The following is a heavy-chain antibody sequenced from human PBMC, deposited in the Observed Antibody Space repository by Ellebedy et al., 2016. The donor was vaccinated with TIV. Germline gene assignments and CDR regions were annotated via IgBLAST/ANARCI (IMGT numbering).Heavy chain of an antibody. CDR3: ARGSYWGGSGTEDH. V-gene: IGHV3-21*06. CDR2: ISSGNNYI. Sequence: GESLKISCAASGFTFSSYSMNWVRQAPGKGLEWVSAISSGNNYIYYADPVKGRFTSSRDDANNSLYLQMNSLRAEDTAIYYCARGSYWGGSGTEDHWGQGTLVTVSS. D-gene: IGHD3-10*01. J-gene: IGHJ4*02. CDR1: GFTFSSYS.